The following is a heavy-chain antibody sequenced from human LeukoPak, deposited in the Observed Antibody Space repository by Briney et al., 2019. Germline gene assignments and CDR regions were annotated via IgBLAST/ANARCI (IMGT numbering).Heavy chain of an antibody. CDR3: ARHLQPANYGGNFGIDPRGY. D-gene: IGHD4-23*01. J-gene: IGHJ4*02. CDR1: GGSIRTSSYY. V-gene: IGHV4-39*01. CDR2: ISYSGST. Sequence: PSETLSLTCTVSGGSIRTSSYYWGWIRQPPGKGLEWIGSISYSGSTYYNPSLKSRVTISVDTSKNQFSLKLSSVTAADTAVYYCARHLQPANYGGNFGIDPRGYWGQGTLVAVSS.